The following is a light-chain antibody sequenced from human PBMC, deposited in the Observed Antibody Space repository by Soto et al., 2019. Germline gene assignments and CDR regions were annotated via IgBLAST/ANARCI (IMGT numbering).Light chain of an antibody. CDR3: SSYTMSNTRV. V-gene: IGLV2-14*03. Sequence: QSALTQPASVSGSPGQSITISCTGTSSDIGGYNFVSWYQQHPGKAPKLMIYVVTDRPSGVSSRFSGSKSGNTASLTISGLQAEDEADYYCSSYTMSNTRVFGGGTKVTVL. CDR2: VVT. CDR1: SSDIGGYNF. J-gene: IGLJ3*02.